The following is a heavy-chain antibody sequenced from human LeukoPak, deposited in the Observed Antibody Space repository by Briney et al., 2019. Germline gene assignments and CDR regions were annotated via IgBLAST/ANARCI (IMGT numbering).Heavy chain of an antibody. CDR2: LIPSGGSP. Sequence: ASVKVSCKASGYTFTGYYMHWVRQAPGQGLEWMAKLIPSGGSPSYAQSFQGRVTVTSDTSTSTVHMELSSLRSDDSAVYYCARGAYQHPDSWGQGTLVSVSS. D-gene: IGHD2-2*01. CDR3: ARGAYQHPDS. CDR1: GYTFTGYY. V-gene: IGHV1-46*01. J-gene: IGHJ4*02.